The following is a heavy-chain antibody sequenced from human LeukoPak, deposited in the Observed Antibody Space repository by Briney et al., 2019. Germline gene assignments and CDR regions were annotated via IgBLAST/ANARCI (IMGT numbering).Heavy chain of an antibody. V-gene: IGHV4-59*01. CDR1: GGSISSYY. Sequence: PSETLSLTCTVSGGSISSYYWSWIRQPPGKGLEWIGYIYYSGSTNYNPSLKSRVTISVDTSKNQFSLKLSSVTAADTAVYYCARDRGRREDYWGQGTLVTVSS. J-gene: IGHJ4*02. CDR3: ARDRGRREDY. CDR2: IYYSGST. D-gene: IGHD1-26*01.